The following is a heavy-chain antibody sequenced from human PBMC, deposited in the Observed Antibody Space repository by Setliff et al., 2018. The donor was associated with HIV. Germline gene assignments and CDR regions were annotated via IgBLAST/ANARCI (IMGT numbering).Heavy chain of an antibody. D-gene: IGHD6-13*01. Sequence: ASVKVSCKTSGYAFSDYSIHWVRQAPGQGLERVGRINPDSRGTNYAQTFQGRVTMTRDTSANTAYMELSRLRSGDTAVFYCARGVKGIATTGKYYFDYWGQGILVTVSS. V-gene: IGHV1-2*06. CDR3: ARGVKGIATTGKYYFDY. CDR2: INPDSRGT. CDR1: GYAFSDYS. J-gene: IGHJ4*02.